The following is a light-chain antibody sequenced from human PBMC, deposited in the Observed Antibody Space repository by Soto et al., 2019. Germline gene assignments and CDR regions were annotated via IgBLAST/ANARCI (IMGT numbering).Light chain of an antibody. CDR2: EVN. Sequence: SALTQPPSASGSLGQSVTISCTGTSSDIGSYDYVSWYQQHPGRAPKLIIFEVNKRPSGVPDRFSGSKSGNTASLIVSGLQPDDEAEYHCTSYTGDDFTFIFGAGTKVTVL. J-gene: IGLJ1*01. CDR3: TSYTGDDFTFI. CDR1: SSDIGSYDY. V-gene: IGLV2-8*01.